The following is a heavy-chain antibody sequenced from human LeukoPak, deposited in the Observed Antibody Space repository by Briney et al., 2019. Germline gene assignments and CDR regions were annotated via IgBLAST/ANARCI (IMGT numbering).Heavy chain of an antibody. J-gene: IGHJ5*02. CDR2: IYYSGST. V-gene: IGHV4-59*12. D-gene: IGHD2/OR15-2a*01. Sequence: PSETLSLTCTVSGGSISSYYWSWIRQPPGKGLEWIGYIYYSGSTNYNPSLKSRVTISVDTSKNQFSLKLSSVTAADTAVYYCARGGFYRRLNWFDPWGQGTLVTVSS. CDR3: ARGGFYRRLNWFDP. CDR1: GGSISSYY.